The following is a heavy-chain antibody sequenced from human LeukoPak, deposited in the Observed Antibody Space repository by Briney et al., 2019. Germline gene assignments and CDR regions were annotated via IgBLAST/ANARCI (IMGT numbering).Heavy chain of an antibody. D-gene: IGHD3-16*01. J-gene: IGHJ4*02. V-gene: IGHV3-23*01. CDR3: AKGIGLRPPDY. Sequence: GGSLRLSCAASGFTFSSYALNWVRQAPGKGLEWVSGISGGGGTYYADSVKGRFTISRDNAKSTLYLQMNSLRAEDTALYYCAKGIGLRPPDYWGQGTLVTVSS. CDR2: ISGGGGT. CDR1: GFTFSSYA.